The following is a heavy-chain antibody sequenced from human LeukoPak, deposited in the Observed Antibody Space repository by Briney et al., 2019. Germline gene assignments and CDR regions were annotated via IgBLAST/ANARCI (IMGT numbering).Heavy chain of an antibody. CDR1: GVSVISYG. J-gene: IGHJ1*01. D-gene: IGHD2-2*01. Sequence: GGSLRLSCAAPGVSVISYGMSWVRQAPGKGLEWVASISSGSGYIFYGDSAKGRFTISRDNAKDSLFLQMNSLTVEDTAVYYCARDEGHTVTNEYFQHWGQGTLVTVSS. CDR3: ARDEGHTVTNEYFQH. CDR2: ISSGSGYI. V-gene: IGHV3-21*01.